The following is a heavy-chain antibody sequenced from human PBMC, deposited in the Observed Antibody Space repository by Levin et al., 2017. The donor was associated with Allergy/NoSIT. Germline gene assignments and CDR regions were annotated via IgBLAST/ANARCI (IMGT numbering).Heavy chain of an antibody. CDR3: ARGQRGDSGYDRTNRDFDL. CDR2: INHRGST. CDR1: GGSFSGNW. J-gene: IGHJ2*01. Sequence: SETLSLTCAVSGGSFSGNWWSWIRQPPGKGLEWFGEINHRGSTSYNPSLRGRVTISVDTSKKEFSLSLSSVTAADTAVYYCARGQRGDSGYDRTNRDFDLWGRGSLVTVSS. V-gene: IGHV4-34*01. D-gene: IGHD5-12*01.